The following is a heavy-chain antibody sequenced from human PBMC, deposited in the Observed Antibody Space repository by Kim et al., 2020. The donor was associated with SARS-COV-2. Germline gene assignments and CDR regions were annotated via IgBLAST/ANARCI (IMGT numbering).Heavy chain of an antibody. V-gene: IGHV4-38-2*02. D-gene: IGHD3-10*01. J-gene: IGHJ4*02. CDR2: IYHSGST. CDR1: GYSISSGYY. CDR3: ASRTVRGVIILDY. Sequence: SETLSLTCTVSGYSISSGYYWGWIRQPPGKGLEWIGSIYHSGSTYYNPSLKSRVTISVDTSKNQFSLKLSSVTAADTAVYYCASRTVRGVIILDYWGQGTLVTVSS.